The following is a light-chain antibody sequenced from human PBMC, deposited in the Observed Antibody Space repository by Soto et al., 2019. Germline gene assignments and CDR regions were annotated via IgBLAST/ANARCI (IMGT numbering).Light chain of an antibody. J-gene: IGKJ1*01. CDR2: GAS. CDR1: QSVSSN. CDR3: QQYNNWPPVT. Sequence: EIVMTQSPATLSVSPGERATLSCRASQSVSSNLAWYQQKPGQAPRLLIYGASSRATGIPDRFSGSGSGTDFTLTISRLEPEDFVVYYCQQYNNWPPVTFGQGTKVDI. V-gene: IGKV3D-15*01.